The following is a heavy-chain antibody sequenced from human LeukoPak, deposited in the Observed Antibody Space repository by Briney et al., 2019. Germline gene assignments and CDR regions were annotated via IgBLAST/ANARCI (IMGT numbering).Heavy chain of an antibody. CDR1: GFTFSSYW. J-gene: IGHJ1*01. CDR2: INSDGSST. D-gene: IGHD3-10*01. CDR3: ARGQGIYYGSQRAEYFQH. Sequence: GGSLRLSCAASGFTFSSYWMHWVRQAPGKGLVWVSRINSDGSSTSYADSVKGRFTISRDNAKNTLYLQMNCLRAEDTAVYYCARGQGIYYGSQRAEYFQHWGQGTLVTVSS. V-gene: IGHV3-74*01.